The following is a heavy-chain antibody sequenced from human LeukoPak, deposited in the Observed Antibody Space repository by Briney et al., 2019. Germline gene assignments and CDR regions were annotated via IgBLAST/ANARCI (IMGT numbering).Heavy chain of an antibody. J-gene: IGHJ4*02. CDR3: ALTPRNIVASNKLDY. CDR1: GFTFSDYY. CDR2: ISSSGSTI. D-gene: IGHD5-12*01. V-gene: IGHV3-11*01. Sequence: GGSLRLSCAASGFTFSDYYMSWIRQAPGKGLEWVSYISSSGSTIYYADSVKGRFTISRDNAKNSLYLQMNSLRAEDTAVYYCALTPRNIVASNKLDYWGQGTLVTVSS.